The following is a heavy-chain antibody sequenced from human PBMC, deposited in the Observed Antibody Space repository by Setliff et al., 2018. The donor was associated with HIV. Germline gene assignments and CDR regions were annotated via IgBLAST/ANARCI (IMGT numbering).Heavy chain of an antibody. Sequence: SETLSLTCTVSGGSISNYYWSWIRQPPGTGLEWIGHIYSSGSTNYNPSLTSRVTISVDTSKNQISLKLSSVTAADTAVYYCARRMSSGNYYDYWGQGTLVTVSS. CDR1: GGSISNYY. CDR3: ARRMSSGNYYDY. V-gene: IGHV4-59*08. J-gene: IGHJ4*02. D-gene: IGHD1-26*01. CDR2: IYSSGST.